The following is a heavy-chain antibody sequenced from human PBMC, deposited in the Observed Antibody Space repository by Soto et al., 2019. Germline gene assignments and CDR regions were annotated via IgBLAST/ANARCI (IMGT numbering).Heavy chain of an antibody. CDR1: GFTFSSYA. CDR2: ISGSDDST. V-gene: IGHV3-23*01. J-gene: IGHJ4*02. D-gene: IGHD6-6*01. CDR3: AKRSSSSTFDY. Sequence: GGSLRLSCAASGFTFSSYAMSWVRQAPWKGLEWVSVISGSDDSTYYADSVKGRFTISRDNSKNTLYLQMNSLRAEDTAVYYCAKRSSSSTFDYWGQAPLVTVSS.